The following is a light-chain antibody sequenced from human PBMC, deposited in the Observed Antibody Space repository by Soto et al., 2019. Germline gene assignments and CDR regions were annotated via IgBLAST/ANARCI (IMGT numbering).Light chain of an antibody. J-gene: IGKJ1*01. CDR2: GAS. CDR3: QQYNNCPPET. Sequence: EIVMTQSPATLSVSPGERATLSCRVSQNVNNNLAWYQQKPGQAPRLLISGASTRATGIPARFSGSGSGTKCTLTISNLQTQDFAGYYCQQYNNCPPETFGQGTKMEIK. V-gene: IGKV3-15*01. CDR1: QNVNNN.